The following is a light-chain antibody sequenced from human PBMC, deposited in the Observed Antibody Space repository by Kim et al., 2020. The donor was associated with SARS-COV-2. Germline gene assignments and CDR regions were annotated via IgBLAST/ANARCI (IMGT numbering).Light chain of an antibody. CDR2: ENE. Sequence: VTISCTRGSGSIASNKVQWYQQRPGSAPTTVIYENEKRPSGVPDRFSGSIDTSSNSASLTISGLKTEDEADYYCQCFDNANYNWVFGGGTMLTVL. V-gene: IGLV6-57*03. CDR3: QCFDNANYNWV. CDR1: SGSIASNK. J-gene: IGLJ3*02.